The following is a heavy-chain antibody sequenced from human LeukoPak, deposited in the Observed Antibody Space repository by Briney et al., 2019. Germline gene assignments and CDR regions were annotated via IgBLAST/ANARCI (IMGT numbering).Heavy chain of an antibody. D-gene: IGHD4-23*01. CDR1: GGSISSGDYY. CDR2: IYYSGST. CDR3: ARDGRWPDAFDI. Sequence: PSQTLSLTCTVSGGSISSGDYYWSWIRQPPGKGLEWIGYIYYSGSTYYNPSLKSRVTISVDTSKNQFSLKLSSMTAADTAVYYCARDGRWPDAFDIWGQGTMVTVSS. V-gene: IGHV4-30-4*01. J-gene: IGHJ3*02.